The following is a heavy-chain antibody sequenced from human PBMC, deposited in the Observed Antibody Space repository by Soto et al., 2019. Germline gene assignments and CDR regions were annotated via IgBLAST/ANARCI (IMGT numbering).Heavy chain of an antibody. CDR1: GGSISSYY. V-gene: IGHV4-59*01. Sequence: PSETLSLTCTVSGGSISSYYWSWIRQPPGKGLEWIGYIYYSGSTNYNPSLKSRVTISVDTSKNQFSLKLSSVTAADTAVYYCARVRSGPSWYFDYWGQGTLVTVSS. J-gene: IGHJ4*02. CDR3: ARVRSGPSWYFDY. D-gene: IGHD2-15*01. CDR2: IYYSGST.